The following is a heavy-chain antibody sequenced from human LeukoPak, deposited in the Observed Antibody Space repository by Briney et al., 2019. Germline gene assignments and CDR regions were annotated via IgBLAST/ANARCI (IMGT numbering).Heavy chain of an antibody. CDR3: AREGYYDGSGYYHY. CDR2: INHSGST. V-gene: IGHV4-34*01. D-gene: IGHD3-22*01. Sequence: AETLSFTCAVYGGSFSGYYWSWIRQPPGNGLEWIGEINHSGSTNYYPSLESRVTISVDASKNQLSLKLSSVTAADTAVYYCAREGYYDGSGYYHYWGRGTLVTVSS. CDR1: GGSFSGYY. J-gene: IGHJ4*02.